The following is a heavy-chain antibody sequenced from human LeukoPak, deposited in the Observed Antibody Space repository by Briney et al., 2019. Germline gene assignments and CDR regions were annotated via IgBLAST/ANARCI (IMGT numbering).Heavy chain of an antibody. J-gene: IGHJ6*02. D-gene: IGHD2-15*01. CDR2: ISSTGSTI. CDR3: ASNPLLGYCSGGSCPENPYYYYGMDV. V-gene: IGHV3-11*01. Sequence: GGSLRLSCAASGFTFSDYYMSWIRQAPGKGLEWVSHISSTGSTIYYADSVKGRFTISRDNAKNSLYLQMNSLTAEDTAVYYCASNPLLGYCSGGSCPENPYYYYGMDVWGQGTTVTVSS. CDR1: GFTFSDYY.